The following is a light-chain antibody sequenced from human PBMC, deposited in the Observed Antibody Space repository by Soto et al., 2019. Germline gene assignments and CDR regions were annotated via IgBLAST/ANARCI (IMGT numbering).Light chain of an antibody. Sequence: QSALTQPASVSGSPGQSITISCTGTSSDVGSYNLVSWYQQSPGKAPKLMIYEVSKRPSGVSNRFSGSKSGNTASLTTSGLQAEDEADYYCCSYGGSTTYVFGTGTKLTVL. CDR1: SSDVGSYNL. V-gene: IGLV2-23*02. J-gene: IGLJ1*01. CDR2: EVS. CDR3: CSYGGSTTYV.